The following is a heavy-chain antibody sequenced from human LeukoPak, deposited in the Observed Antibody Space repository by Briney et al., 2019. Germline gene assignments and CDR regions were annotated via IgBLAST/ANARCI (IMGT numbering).Heavy chain of an antibody. J-gene: IGHJ4*02. CDR1: GGSISSSSYY. D-gene: IGHD3-10*01. V-gene: IGHV4-39*01. CDR2: IYYSGYT. Sequence: PSETLSLTCTVSGGSISSSSYYWGWIRQPPGKGLEWIGSIYYSGYTYYNPSLESRVTISVDTSKNQFSLKLSSVTAADTAIYYCAKHYMGSSYNRGLDYWGQGTLVTVSS. CDR3: AKHYMGSSYNRGLDY.